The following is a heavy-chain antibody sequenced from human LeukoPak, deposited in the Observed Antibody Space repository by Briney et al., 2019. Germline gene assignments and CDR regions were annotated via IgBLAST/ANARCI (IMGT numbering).Heavy chain of an antibody. CDR2: VNEDGSAK. CDR1: GLTFSNYW. Sequence: GGSLRLSCVVSGLTFSNYWMIWVHQAPGKGLESVAIVNEDGSAKYYLDSVKGRFTISRDNARNSLYLEMNSLRAEDTAVYYCARDYWRSIDHWGQETLVTVSS. D-gene: IGHD1-1*01. J-gene: IGHJ4*02. V-gene: IGHV3-7*01. CDR3: ARDYWRSIDH.